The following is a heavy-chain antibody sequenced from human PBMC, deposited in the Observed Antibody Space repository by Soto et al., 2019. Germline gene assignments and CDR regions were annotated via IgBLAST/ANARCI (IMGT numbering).Heavy chain of an antibody. J-gene: IGHJ6*02. D-gene: IGHD6-6*01. V-gene: IGHV4-31*03. CDR2: IYYSGST. CDR3: ARRPGGYYYGMDV. Sequence: PSETLSLTCTVSGGSIGSGGYYWGWIRHHPGKGLEWIGYIYYSGSTYYNPSLKSRVTISVDTSKNQFSLKLSSVTAADTAVYYCARRPGGYYYGMDVWGQGTTVTVSS. CDR1: GGSIGSGGYY.